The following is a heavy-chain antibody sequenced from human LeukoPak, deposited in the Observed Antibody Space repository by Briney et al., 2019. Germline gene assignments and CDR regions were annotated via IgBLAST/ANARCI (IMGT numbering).Heavy chain of an antibody. CDR3: ASALTTVTPHFHY. D-gene: IGHD4-17*01. V-gene: IGHV3-74*01. Sequence: GGSLRLSCAASGFTFSDYWMHWVRQAPGKGLVWVSRIDTDGSSATYADSVKGRFTISRDNAKNTVYLQMNSLRVEDTGVYYCASALTTVTPHFHYWGQGTLVAVSS. J-gene: IGHJ4*02. CDR1: GFTFSDYW. CDR2: IDTDGSSA.